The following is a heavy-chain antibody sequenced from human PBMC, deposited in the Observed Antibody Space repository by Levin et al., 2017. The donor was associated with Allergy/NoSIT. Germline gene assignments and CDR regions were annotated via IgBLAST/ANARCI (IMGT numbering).Heavy chain of an antibody. V-gene: IGHV5-51*01. CDR2: IYPGDSDT. CDR3: ARPIADFWSGFDL. D-gene: IGHD3-3*01. CDR1: GYIFSSYW. J-gene: IGHJ4*01. Sequence: GESLKISCKGSGYIFSSYWIGWVRQMPGKGLEWMGTIYPGDSDTTYSPSFQGQVTISADKSIDTAYLQWSSLKASDTAMYYCARPIADFWSGFDLWGPGTLVTVSS.